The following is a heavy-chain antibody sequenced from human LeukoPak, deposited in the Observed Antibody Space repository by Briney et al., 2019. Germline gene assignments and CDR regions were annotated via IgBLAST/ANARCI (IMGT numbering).Heavy chain of an antibody. CDR3: AREGGVVPAAKDAFDI. V-gene: IGHV1-2*02. D-gene: IGHD2-2*01. Sequence: ASVKVSCKASGYTFTGYYMHWVRQAPGQGLEWMGWINPNSGGTNYAQKFQGRVTMTRDTSISTAYMELSRLRSDDTAVYYCAREGGVVPAAKDAFDIWGQGIMVTVSS. CDR2: INPNSGGT. J-gene: IGHJ3*02. CDR1: GYTFTGYY.